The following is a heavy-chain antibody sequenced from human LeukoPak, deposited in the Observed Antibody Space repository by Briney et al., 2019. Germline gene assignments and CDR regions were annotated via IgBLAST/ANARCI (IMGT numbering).Heavy chain of an antibody. D-gene: IGHD3-22*01. V-gene: IGHV3-9*01. CDR2: ISWNSGSI. CDR1: GFTFDDYA. CDR3: ASSRYDSSGYYGIIGY. Sequence: SLRLSCAASGFTFDDYAMHWVRQAPGKGLEWVSGISWNSGSIGYADSVKGRFTISRDNAKNSLYLQMNSLRAKDTALYYCASSRYDSSGYYGIIGYWGQGTLVTVSS. J-gene: IGHJ4*02.